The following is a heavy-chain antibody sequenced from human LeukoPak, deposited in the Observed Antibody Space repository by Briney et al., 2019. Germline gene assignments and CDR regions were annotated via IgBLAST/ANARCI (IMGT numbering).Heavy chain of an antibody. V-gene: IGHV1-18*01. CDR1: GYSENFYG. J-gene: IGHJ4*02. D-gene: IGHD1-26*01. CDR3: ARVGVGATEGY. CDR2: ISEQHGQT. Sequence: ASVKVSCKTSGYSENFYGITWVRQVAGQGLEWMGWISEQHGQTEYAPNGKDRVTMTTDTHTNKAYLVLRSLRSDDTAVYYCARVGVGATEGYWGQGTLVSVSS.